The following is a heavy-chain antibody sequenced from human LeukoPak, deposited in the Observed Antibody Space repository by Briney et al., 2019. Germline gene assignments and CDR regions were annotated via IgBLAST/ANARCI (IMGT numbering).Heavy chain of an antibody. J-gene: IGHJ4*02. CDR3: AKGLGYYYGSGSLFIDY. Sequence: PGGSLRLSCAASGFTFSSYSMNWVRQAPGKGLEWVSSISSSSSYIYYADSVRGRFTISRDNAKNSLYLQMNSLRADDMALYYCAKGLGYYYGSGSLFIDYWGQGTLVTVSS. D-gene: IGHD3-10*01. V-gene: IGHV3-21*04. CDR2: ISSSSSYI. CDR1: GFTFSSYS.